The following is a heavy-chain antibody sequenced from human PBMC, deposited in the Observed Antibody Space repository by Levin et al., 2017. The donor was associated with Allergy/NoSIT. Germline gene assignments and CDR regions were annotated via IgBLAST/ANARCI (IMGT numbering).Heavy chain of an antibody. CDR2: FGTSGNT. CDR3: ANRGKYYFDN. CDR1: GITFSSYG. V-gene: IGHV3-23*01. Sequence: GESLKISCAASGITFSSYGMSWVRQAPGKGLEWVSTFGTSGNTYYADSVKGRFTISRDNSKSTLFLQMTSLRAEDTAIYYCANRGKYYFDNWGQGTLVTVSS. D-gene: IGHD3-10*01. J-gene: IGHJ4*02.